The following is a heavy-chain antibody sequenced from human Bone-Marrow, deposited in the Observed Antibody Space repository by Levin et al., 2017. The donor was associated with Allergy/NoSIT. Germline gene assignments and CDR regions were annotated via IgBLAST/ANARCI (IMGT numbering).Heavy chain of an antibody. CDR2: IKSTTDGGTT. Sequence: GGSLRLSCAASGFTFTDAWMTWLRQAPGKGLEWVGRIKSTTDGGTTDYAAPVKGRFSISRDDSKNTLFLQMNSLKVEDTAVYYCATEPDAAVAHYYGLDVWGQGTTVTVSS. CDR3: ATEPDAAVAHYYGLDV. V-gene: IGHV3-15*05. CDR1: GFTFTDAW. J-gene: IGHJ6*02. D-gene: IGHD6-13*01.